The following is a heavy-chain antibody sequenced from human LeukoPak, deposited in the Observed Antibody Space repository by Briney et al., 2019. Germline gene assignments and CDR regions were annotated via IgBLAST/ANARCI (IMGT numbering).Heavy chain of an antibody. CDR2: IKGKTDGGTT. D-gene: IGHD3-10*01. CDR1: GFTFNNAW. J-gene: IGHJ4*02. CDR3: STLYGSGSRYKNYFDY. V-gene: IGHV3-15*01. Sequence: GGSLRLSCAASGFTFNNAWMSWVRQAPGKGLEWVGRIKGKTDGGTTDYAAPVKGRFTISRDDTKNTLYLQMNSLKTEDTAIYYCSTLYGSGSRYKNYFDYWGQGALVTVSS.